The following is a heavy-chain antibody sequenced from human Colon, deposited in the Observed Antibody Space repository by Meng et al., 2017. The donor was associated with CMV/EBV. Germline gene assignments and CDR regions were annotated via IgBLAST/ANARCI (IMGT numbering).Heavy chain of an antibody. CDR3: AKDLSGGVMGFDF. CDR1: GFSFSSYA. V-gene: IGHV3-23*03. D-gene: IGHD3-16*01. CDR2: VTSGGGTT. Sequence: GGSLRLSCAASGFSFSSYAMNWVRQAPGKGLEWVSGVTSGGGTTFYADSVKGRFTISRVNSRNTLFLQMNNLRAEDAAIYYCAKDLSGGVMGFDFWGQGTLVTVSS. J-gene: IGHJ5*01.